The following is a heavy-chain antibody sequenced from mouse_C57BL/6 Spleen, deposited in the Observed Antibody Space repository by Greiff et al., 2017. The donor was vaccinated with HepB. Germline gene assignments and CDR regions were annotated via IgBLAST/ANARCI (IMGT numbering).Heavy chain of an antibody. D-gene: IGHD1-1*01. J-gene: IGHJ3*01. Sequence: VQLQQPGAELVMPGASVKLSCKASGYTFTSYWMHWVKQRPGQGLEWIGEIDPSDSYTNYNQKFKGKSTLTVDKSSSTAYMQLSSLTSEDSAVYYCASFIFAYWGQGTLVTVSA. CDR1: GYTFTSYW. CDR3: ASFIFAY. CDR2: IDPSDSYT. V-gene: IGHV1-69*01.